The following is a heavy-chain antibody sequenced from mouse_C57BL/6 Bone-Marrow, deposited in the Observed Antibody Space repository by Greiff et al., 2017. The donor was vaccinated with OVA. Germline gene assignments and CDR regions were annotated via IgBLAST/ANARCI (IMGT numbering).Heavy chain of an antibody. V-gene: IGHV7-3*01. CDR3: ARSSTMVTTFWYFDV. CDR1: GFTFTDYY. CDR2: IRNKANGYTT. D-gene: IGHD2-2*01. Sequence: EVQVVESGGGLVQPGGSLSLSCAASGFTFTDYYMSWVRQPPGKALEWLGFIRNKANGYTTEYSASVKGRFTISRDNSQSILYLQMNALRAEDSATYYCARSSTMVTTFWYFDVWGTGTTVTVSS. J-gene: IGHJ1*03.